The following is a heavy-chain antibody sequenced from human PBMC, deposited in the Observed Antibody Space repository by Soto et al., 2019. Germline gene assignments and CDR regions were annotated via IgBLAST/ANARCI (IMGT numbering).Heavy chain of an antibody. CDR2: IKSKTDGGTT. Sequence: EVQLVESGGGLVKPGGSLRLSCAASGFTFSNAWMNWVRQAPGKGLEWVGRIKSKTDGGTTDYAAPVKGRFTISRDDSKNTLYLQMNSLKTEDTAVYYCTTGEPHKDIVVVVAYGMDVWGQGTTVTVSS. J-gene: IGHJ6*02. V-gene: IGHV3-15*01. CDR1: GFTFSNAW. D-gene: IGHD2-15*01. CDR3: TTGEPHKDIVVVVAYGMDV.